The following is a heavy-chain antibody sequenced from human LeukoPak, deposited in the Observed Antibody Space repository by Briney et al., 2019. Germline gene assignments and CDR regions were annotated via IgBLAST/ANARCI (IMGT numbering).Heavy chain of an antibody. CDR3: ARWLQSAPYFDY. CDR1: GGTFSSYA. V-gene: IGHV1-69*04. CDR2: IIPILGIA. D-gene: IGHD5-24*01. Sequence: SVKVSCKASGGTFSSYAISWVRQAPGQGLEWMGRIIPILGIANYAQKFQGRVTITTDKSTSTAYMELSSLRSEDTAVYYCARWLQSAPYFDYWGQGTLVTVSS. J-gene: IGHJ4*02.